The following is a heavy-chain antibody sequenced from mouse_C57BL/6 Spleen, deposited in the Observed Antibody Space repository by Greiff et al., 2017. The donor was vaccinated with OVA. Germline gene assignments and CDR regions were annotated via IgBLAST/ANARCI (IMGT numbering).Heavy chain of an antibody. CDR3: AREGRAAQAFDY. CDR1: GYTFTSYW. Sequence: QVQLQQSGAELVKPGASVKMSCKASGYTFTSYWITWVKQRPGQGLEWIGDIYPGSGSTNYNEKFKSKATLTVDTSSSTAYMQLSSLTSEDSAVYYCAREGRAAQAFDYWGQGTTLTVSS. D-gene: IGHD3-2*02. J-gene: IGHJ2*01. CDR2: IYPGSGST. V-gene: IGHV1-55*01.